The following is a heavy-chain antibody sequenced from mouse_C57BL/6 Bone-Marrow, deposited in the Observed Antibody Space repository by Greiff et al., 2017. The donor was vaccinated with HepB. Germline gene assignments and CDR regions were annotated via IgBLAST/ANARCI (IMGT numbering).Heavy chain of an antibody. CDR1: GYSITSGYY. CDR3: ARDSDLFDY. CDR2: ISYDGSN. V-gene: IGHV3-6*01. Sequence: ESGPGLVKPSQSLSLTCSVTGYSITSGYYWNWIRQFPGNKLEWMGYISYDGSNNYNPSLKNRISITRDTSKNQFFLKLHSVTTEDTATYYCARDSDLFDYWGQGTTLTVSS. J-gene: IGHJ2*01.